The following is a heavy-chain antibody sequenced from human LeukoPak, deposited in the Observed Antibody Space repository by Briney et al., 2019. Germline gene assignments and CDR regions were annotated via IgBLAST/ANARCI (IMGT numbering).Heavy chain of an antibody. D-gene: IGHD3-3*01. J-gene: IGHJ4*02. V-gene: IGHV3-23*01. CDR1: GFTFSTYA. CDR3: AKRYDFWSGYGY. Sequence: GGSLRLSCAASGFTFSTYAVNWVRQAPGKGLEWVSTISGSGGSTYYADSVKGRFTISRDNSKNTLYLQMNSLRAEDTAVYYCAKRYDFWSGYGYWGQGTLVTVSS. CDR2: ISGSGGST.